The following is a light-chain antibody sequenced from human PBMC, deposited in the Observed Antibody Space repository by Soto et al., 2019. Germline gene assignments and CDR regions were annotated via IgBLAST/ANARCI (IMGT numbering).Light chain of an antibody. V-gene: IGKV3-11*01. CDR1: QSVSNF. Sequence: EIFLTQSPATLSLSLWEIAILSWRASQSVSNFLAWYQQKPGQAPRLLIFDVSTRATGVPPRFSGSGSGTDFTLTIIGLEPEDFAIYYCQQRSNWPLTFGGGTKVDI. CDR3: QQRSNWPLT. CDR2: DVS. J-gene: IGKJ4*01.